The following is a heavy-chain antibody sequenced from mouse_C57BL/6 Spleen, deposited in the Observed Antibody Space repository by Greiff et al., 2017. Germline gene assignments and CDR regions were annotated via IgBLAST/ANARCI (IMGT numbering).Heavy chain of an antibody. D-gene: IGHD4-1*01. CDR3: ARRGLGRGSYWYFDV. Sequence: EVMLVESGPGLAKPSQTLSLTCSVTGYSITSDYWNWIRKFPGNKLEYMGYISYSGSTYYNPSLKSRISITRDTSKNQYYLQLNSVTTEDTATYYCARRGLGRGSYWYFDVWGTGTTVTVSS. CDR2: ISYSGST. J-gene: IGHJ1*03. V-gene: IGHV3-8*01. CDR1: GYSITSDY.